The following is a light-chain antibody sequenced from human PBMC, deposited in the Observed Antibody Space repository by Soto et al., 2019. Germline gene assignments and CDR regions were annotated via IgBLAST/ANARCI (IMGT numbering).Light chain of an antibody. CDR3: QQYGSSPHT. Sequence: EIVLTQSPGTLSLSPGERATLSCRASQSVSSSYLAWYQHKPGQAPRLLIYGASSRATGILDRFSGSGSGTDFPLTISRLEPEDFAVYYCQQYGSSPHTFGQGTKLEIK. CDR1: QSVSSSY. CDR2: GAS. J-gene: IGKJ2*01. V-gene: IGKV3-20*01.